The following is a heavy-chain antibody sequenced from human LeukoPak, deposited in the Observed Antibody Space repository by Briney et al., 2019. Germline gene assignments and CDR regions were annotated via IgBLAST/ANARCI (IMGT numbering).Heavy chain of an antibody. CDR2: TYYSSSWYN. V-gene: IGHV6-1*01. J-gene: IGHJ4*02. CDR1: GDSVSTNRAG. D-gene: IGHD5-24*01. CDR3: ARGWLQSGFDY. Sequence: SQTLSLTCAISGDSVSTNRAGWNWIRQSPSRGLEWLGRTYYSSSWYNDYAVSLQSRLSISADTSKNQFSLLLSSVTPDDTAVYFCARGWLQSGFDYWGQGTLVPVSS.